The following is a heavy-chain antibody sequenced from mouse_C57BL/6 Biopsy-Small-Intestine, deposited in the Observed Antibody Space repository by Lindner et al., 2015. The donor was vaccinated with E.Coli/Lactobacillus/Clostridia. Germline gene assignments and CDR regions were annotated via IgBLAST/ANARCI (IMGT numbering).Heavy chain of an antibody. Sequence: VQLQESGGGLVKPGGSLKLSCAASGFTFSDYGMHWVRQAPEKGLEWVAYISSGSSTIYYADTVKGRFTISRDNAKNTLFLQMTSLRSEDTAMFYCARTGLAWFAYWGQGTQVTVSA. CDR1: GFTFSDYG. D-gene: IGHD3-3*01. CDR3: ARTGLAWFAY. V-gene: IGHV5-17*01. J-gene: IGHJ3*01. CDR2: ISSGSSTI.